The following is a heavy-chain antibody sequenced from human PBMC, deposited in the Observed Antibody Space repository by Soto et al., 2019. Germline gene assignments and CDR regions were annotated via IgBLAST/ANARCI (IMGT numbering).Heavy chain of an antibody. V-gene: IGHV1-69*13. CDR2: IIPIFGTA. Sequence: SVKVSCKACGCTFSSYAISWVRQAPGQGLEWMGGIIPIFGTANYAQKFQGRVTITADESTSTAYMELSSLRSEDTAVYYCARDRTYIAAAAKRGFQPWVQATLGNVSS. CDR1: GCTFSSYA. D-gene: IGHD6-13*01. J-gene: IGHJ5*02. CDR3: ARDRTYIAAAAKRGFQP.